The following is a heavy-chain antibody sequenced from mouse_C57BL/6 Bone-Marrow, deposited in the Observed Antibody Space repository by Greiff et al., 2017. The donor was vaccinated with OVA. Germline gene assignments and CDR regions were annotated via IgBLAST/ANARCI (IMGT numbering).Heavy chain of an antibody. D-gene: IGHD1-1*01. CDR3: ARTDYGSSPWYFDV. Sequence: VQLQQSGPELVKPGASVKISCKASGYSFTDYNMNWVQQSNGKSLEWIGVINPNDGTTSYNQKFKGKATLTVDQSSSTAYMQLNSLTSEDSAVYYCARTDYGSSPWYFDVWGTGTTVTVSS. CDR2: INPNDGTT. J-gene: IGHJ1*03. V-gene: IGHV1-39*01. CDR1: GYSFTDYN.